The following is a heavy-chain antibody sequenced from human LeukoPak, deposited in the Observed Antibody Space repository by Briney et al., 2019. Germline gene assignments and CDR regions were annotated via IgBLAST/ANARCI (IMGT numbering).Heavy chain of an antibody. CDR1: GGSISSTNYY. D-gene: IGHD1-26*01. J-gene: IGHJ4*02. CDR2: IYHSGST. Sequence: SETLSLTCTVSGGSISSTNYYWGWIRQPPGKGLEWIGSIYHSGSTNYSPSLKSRVTISVDTSKNQFSLKLSSVTAADTAVYYCASLTRDPKYSGSYSWGQGTLVTVSS. V-gene: IGHV4-39*07. CDR3: ASLTRDPKYSGSYS.